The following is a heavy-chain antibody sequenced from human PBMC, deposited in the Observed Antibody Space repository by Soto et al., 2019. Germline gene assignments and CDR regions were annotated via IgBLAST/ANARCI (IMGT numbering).Heavy chain of an antibody. CDR2: ISYDGSNK. V-gene: IGHV3-30*18. CDR1: GFTFSSYG. D-gene: IGHD3-9*01. CDR3: ANGQGDILYAFDI. J-gene: IGHJ3*02. Sequence: QVQLVESGGGVVQPGRSLRLSCAASGFTFSSYGMHWVRQAPGKGLEWVAVISYDGSNKHYADSVKGRFTISRDNSKNPLYLQMNSLRAEDTAVYYCANGQGDILYAFDIWGQGTMVTVSS.